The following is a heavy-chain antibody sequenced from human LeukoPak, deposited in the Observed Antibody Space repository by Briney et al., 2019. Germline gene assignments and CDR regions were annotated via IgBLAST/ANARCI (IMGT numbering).Heavy chain of an antibody. CDR3: ARGAPSGILSSPFDY. J-gene: IGHJ4*02. Sequence: GGSLRLSCAASGFTFSSYGMHWVRQAPGKGLEWVAVISYDGSNKYYADSVKGRFTISRDNSKNTLYLQMNSLRAEDTAAYYCARGAPSGILSSPFDYWGQGTLVTVSS. V-gene: IGHV3-30*03. CDR1: GFTFSSYG. CDR2: ISYDGSNK. D-gene: IGHD3-9*01.